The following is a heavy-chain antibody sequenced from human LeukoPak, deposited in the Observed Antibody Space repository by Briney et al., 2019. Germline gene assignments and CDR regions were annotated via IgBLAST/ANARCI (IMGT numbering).Heavy chain of an antibody. CDR3: ARDRGGWYGMDV. J-gene: IGHJ6*02. D-gene: IGHD6-19*01. CDR2: IGPAGDT. Sequence: GGSLRLSCAASGFTFSSYDMHWVRQVTGKGLEWVSAIGPAGDTYYPGSVKGRFISSRENAKNSLYLQMNSLKAGDTAVYYCARDRGGWYGMDVWGQGTTVTVSS. V-gene: IGHV3-13*04. CDR1: GFTFSSYD.